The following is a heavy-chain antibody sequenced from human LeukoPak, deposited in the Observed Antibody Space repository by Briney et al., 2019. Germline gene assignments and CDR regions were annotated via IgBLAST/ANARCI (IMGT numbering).Heavy chain of an antibody. Sequence: GGSLRLSCAASGFTFSSFGMHWVRQAPGKGLEWVAIIWYDGNNKYYADSVKGRFTISRDNSKNMLYLQMNSLRAEDTAVYYCARINRQQLVLDYWGQGTLVTVSS. V-gene: IGHV3-33*01. CDR1: GFTFSSFG. D-gene: IGHD6-13*01. CDR3: ARINRQQLVLDY. J-gene: IGHJ4*02. CDR2: IWYDGNNK.